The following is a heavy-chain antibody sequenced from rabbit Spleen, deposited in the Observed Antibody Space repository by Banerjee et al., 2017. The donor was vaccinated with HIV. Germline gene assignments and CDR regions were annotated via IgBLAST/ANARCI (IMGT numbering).Heavy chain of an antibody. CDR1: GFSFSSSDY. CDR3: ARDSGTSFSSYGMDL. CDR2: IAGSSSAFT. V-gene: IGHV1S45*01. D-gene: IGHD8-1*01. Sequence: QEQVLESGGGLVKPEGSLKLSCTASGFSFSSSDYICWVRQAPGKGLEWISCIAGSSSAFTYSATWATGRFTISKTSSTTVTLQMTSLTAADTATYFCARDSGTSFSSYGMDLWGPGTLVTVS. J-gene: IGHJ6*01.